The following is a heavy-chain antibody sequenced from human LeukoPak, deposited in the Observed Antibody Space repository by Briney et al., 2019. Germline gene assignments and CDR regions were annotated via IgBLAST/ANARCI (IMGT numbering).Heavy chain of an antibody. Sequence: PSETLSLTCTVSGGSISSYYWSWIRQPPGQGVAWIGYIYYSGSTNYNPSLKSRVTISVDTSKNQFSLKLSSVTAADTAVYYCARQGGGFWYFDLWGRGTLVTVSS. J-gene: IGHJ2*01. CDR2: IYYSGST. CDR3: ARQGGGFWYFDL. V-gene: IGHV4-59*08. D-gene: IGHD6-25*01. CDR1: GGSISSYY.